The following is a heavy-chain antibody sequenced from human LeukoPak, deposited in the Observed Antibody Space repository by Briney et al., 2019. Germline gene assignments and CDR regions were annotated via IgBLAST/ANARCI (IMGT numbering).Heavy chain of an antibody. CDR1: VYTFTSCC. V-gene: IGHV1-18*01. CDR2: ISAYNGNT. J-gene: IGHJ4*02. D-gene: IGHD2-2*01. CDR3: ASVIRGIVVVPAAMFDY. Sequence: ASVKVSCKASVYTFTSCCISWVRQAPGQGLEWMGWISAYNGNTNYAQKLQGRVTMTTDTSTSTAYMELRSLRSDDTAVYYCASVIRGIVVVPAAMFDYWGQGILVTVSS.